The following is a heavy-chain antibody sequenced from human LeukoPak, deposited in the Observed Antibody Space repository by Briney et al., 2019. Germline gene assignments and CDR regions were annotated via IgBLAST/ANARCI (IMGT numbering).Heavy chain of an antibody. CDR2: IYYTGST. CDR3: ARRGGSGRAFDY. D-gene: IGHD1-26*01. CDR1: GASISGGTYY. V-gene: IGHV4-39*01. Sequence: SETLSLTCSVSGASISGGTYYWGWIRQPPGRGLEWIGSIYYTGSTYGNPSLKSRVTISVDTSKNQFSLKLSSVTAADTAVYYCARRGGSGRAFDYWGQGTLVTVSS. J-gene: IGHJ4*02.